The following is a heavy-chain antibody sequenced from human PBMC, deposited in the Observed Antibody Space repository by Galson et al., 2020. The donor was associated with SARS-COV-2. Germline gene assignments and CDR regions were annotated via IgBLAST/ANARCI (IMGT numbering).Heavy chain of an antibody. CDR3: GRDLGGVAGA. Sequence: GGPLRPSCAASGFPFSRYWMHGARQVPGKGLVWVARITEDGRITDYADSGKGRFTISRDNAKNTLYLQMNTLRAEDASVYYCGRDLGGVAGAWGQGTLVTVSS. CDR2: ITEDGRIT. J-gene: IGHJ5*02. V-gene: IGHV3-74*01. CDR1: GFPFSRYW. D-gene: IGHD3-16*01.